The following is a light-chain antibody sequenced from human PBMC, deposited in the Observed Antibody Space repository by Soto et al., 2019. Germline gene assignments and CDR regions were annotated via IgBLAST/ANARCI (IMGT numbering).Light chain of an antibody. Sequence: QSALTQPASVSGSPGQSITVSCTGTSSDVGGYNYVSWYQQHPGKAPKLMIYEVSNRPSGVSNRFSGSKSGNTASLTISGLQPEDEADYYCSSYTSSSPYVVFGGGTKLTVL. CDR1: SSDVGGYNY. CDR3: SSYTSSSPYVV. CDR2: EVS. J-gene: IGLJ2*01. V-gene: IGLV2-14*01.